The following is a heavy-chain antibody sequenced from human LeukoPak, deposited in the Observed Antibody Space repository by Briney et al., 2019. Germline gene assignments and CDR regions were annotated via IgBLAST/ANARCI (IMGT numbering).Heavy chain of an antibody. V-gene: IGHV4-34*01. Sequence: PSETLSLTCAVYGGSFSGYYWSWIRQPPGKGLEWIGEINHSGSTNYNPSLKSRVTISVDTSKNQFSLKLSSVTAADTAVYYCARDYGADYYYYYMDVWGKGTTVTVSS. CDR1: GGSFSGYY. D-gene: IGHD4-17*01. J-gene: IGHJ6*03. CDR2: INHSGST. CDR3: ARDYGADYYYYYMDV.